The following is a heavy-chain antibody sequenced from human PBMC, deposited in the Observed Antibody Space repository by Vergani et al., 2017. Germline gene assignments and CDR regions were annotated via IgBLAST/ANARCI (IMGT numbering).Heavy chain of an antibody. V-gene: IGHV5-51*01. CDR2: IYPGDSDT. D-gene: IGHD2-15*01. CDR3: AGLLGYCSGCSCYSESHDAFDI. Sequence: EVQLVQSGAEVKKPGESLKISCKGSGYSFTSYWIGWVRQMPGKGLEWMGIIYPGDSDTRYSPSFQGQVTISADKSISTAYLQWNSLKASDTAMYYCAGLLGYCSGCSCYSESHDAFDIWGQGTMVTVSS. J-gene: IGHJ3*02. CDR1: GYSFTSYW.